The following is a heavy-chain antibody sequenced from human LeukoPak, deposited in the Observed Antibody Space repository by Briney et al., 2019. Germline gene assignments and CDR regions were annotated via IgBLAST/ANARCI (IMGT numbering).Heavy chain of an antibody. D-gene: IGHD4-17*01. CDR2: ITGSGDWA. J-gene: IGHJ3*02. CDR3: AKDPNGDYIGAFDI. Sequence: PGGSLRPSCAASGLTFSKYAMMWLRQAPGKGLEWVSAITGSGDWALYADSVKGRFTISGDNSKNTLYLQMSSLRAEDTAVYYCAKDPNGDYIGAFDIWGQGTMVTVSS. V-gene: IGHV3-23*01. CDR1: GLTFSKYA.